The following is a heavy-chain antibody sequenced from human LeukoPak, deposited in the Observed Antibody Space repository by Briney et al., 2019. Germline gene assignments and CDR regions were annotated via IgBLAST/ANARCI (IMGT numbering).Heavy chain of an antibody. V-gene: IGHV3-23*01. CDR3: AKDLGDYDILTGD. Sequence: GGSLRLSCAASGFTFSSYAMSWVRQAPGKGLEWVSAISGSGGSTYYVDSVKGRFTISRDNSKNTLYLQMNSLRAEDTAVYYCAKDLGDYDILTGDWGQGTLVTVSS. CDR2: ISGSGGST. D-gene: IGHD3-9*01. J-gene: IGHJ4*02. CDR1: GFTFSSYA.